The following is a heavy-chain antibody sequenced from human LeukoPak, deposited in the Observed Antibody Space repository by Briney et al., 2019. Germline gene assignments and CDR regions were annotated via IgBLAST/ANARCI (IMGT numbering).Heavy chain of an antibody. CDR2: INTDSSDI. D-gene: IGHD2-2*01. V-gene: IGHV3-21*05. J-gene: IGHJ4*02. Sequence: GGSLRLSCAASGFTFSRFAMNWVRQAPGKGLEWISYINTDSSDIHYADSVEGRFTISRDNARNTLFLQLSSLRAEDSAVYYCARDTFQPGLIDSWGQGTLVTVSS. CDR1: GFTFSRFA. CDR3: ARDTFQPGLIDS.